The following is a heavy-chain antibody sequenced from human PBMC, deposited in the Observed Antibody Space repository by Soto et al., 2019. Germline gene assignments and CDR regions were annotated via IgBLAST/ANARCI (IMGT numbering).Heavy chain of an antibody. CDR3: ARGRAGTMDV. V-gene: IGHV6-1*01. Sequence: PSPTLSLTGAISGGSVSSNSATWNWIRQSLSRGLEWLGRRYYTSKWNNDYAVSVRSRITINPDTSKNQFSLQLNSVTPEDTAVYYCARGRAGTMDVLGRGTTVTVSS. CDR2: RYYTSKWNN. CDR1: GGSVSSNSAT. J-gene: IGHJ6*02. D-gene: IGHD1-1*01.